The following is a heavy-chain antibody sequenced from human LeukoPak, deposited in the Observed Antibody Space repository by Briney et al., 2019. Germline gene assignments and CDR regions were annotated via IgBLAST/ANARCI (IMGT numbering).Heavy chain of an antibody. CDR3: ASSAARGGIFDY. J-gene: IGHJ4*02. D-gene: IGHD6-6*01. Sequence: GGSLRLSCAASGFTFSDYYMSWIRQAPGKGLEWVSYISSSGITIYYADSVKGRFTISRDNAKNSLYLQMNRLRAEDTAVYYCASSAARGGIFDYWGQGTLVTVSS. CDR2: ISSSGITI. CDR1: GFTFSDYY. V-gene: IGHV3-11*01.